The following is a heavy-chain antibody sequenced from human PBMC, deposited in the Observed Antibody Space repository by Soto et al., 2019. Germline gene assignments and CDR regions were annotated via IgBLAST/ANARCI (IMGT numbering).Heavy chain of an antibody. D-gene: IGHD4-17*01. Sequence: QITLKDTGPTLVNPTQTLTLTCTFSGFSLTTSGVGVGWIRQPPGKALEWLALIYWDDDKRYSPSLKSRLTLTKDTCKNQFVLTMTIMEPADIATDFCAQRTASVTWWFAPWGQGSLVTVSS. CDR3: AQRTASVTWWFAP. J-gene: IGHJ5*02. CDR1: GFSLTTSGVG. CDR2: IYWDDDK. V-gene: IGHV2-5*02.